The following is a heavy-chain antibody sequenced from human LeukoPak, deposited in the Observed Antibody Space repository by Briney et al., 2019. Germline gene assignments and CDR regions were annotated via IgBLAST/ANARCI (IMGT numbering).Heavy chain of an antibody. Sequence: SETLSLTCTVSGGSISSGDYYWSWIRQPPGKGLEWIGEINHSGSTNYNPSLKSRVTISVDTSKNQFSLKLSSVTAADTAVYYCARGGRYYYDSSGYSRGNWFDPWGQGTLVTVSS. V-gene: IGHV4-39*07. CDR1: GGSISSGDYY. CDR2: INHSGST. CDR3: ARGGRYYYDSSGYSRGNWFDP. D-gene: IGHD3-22*01. J-gene: IGHJ5*02.